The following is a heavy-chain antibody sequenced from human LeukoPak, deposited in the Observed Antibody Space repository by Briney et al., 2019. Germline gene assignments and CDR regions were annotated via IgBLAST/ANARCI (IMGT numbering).Heavy chain of an antibody. J-gene: IGHJ4*02. V-gene: IGHV4-59*01. D-gene: IGHD6-13*01. CDR2: IYYSGST. CDR3: ARVYSSSWYGVETGPPFGYYFDY. CDR1: GGSFSGYY. Sequence: SETLSLTCAVYGGSFSGYYWSWIRQPPGKGLEWIGYIYYSGSTNYNPSLKSRVTISVDTSKNQFSLKLSSVTAADTAVYYCARVYSSSWYGVETGPPFGYYFDYWGQGTLVTVSS.